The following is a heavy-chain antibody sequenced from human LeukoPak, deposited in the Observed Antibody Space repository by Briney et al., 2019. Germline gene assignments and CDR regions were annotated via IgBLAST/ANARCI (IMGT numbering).Heavy chain of an antibody. CDR3: AKDGGYYDFWSGYRFDP. D-gene: IGHD3-3*01. J-gene: IGHJ5*02. CDR2: ISGSGAST. Sequence: PGGSLRLSCAASGFTFSSSAMSWVRQAPGKGLAWVSAISGSGASTYYADFVKGRFIISRDHSKNTLYLQMNSLRAEDTAVYYCAKDGGYYDFWSGYRFDPWGQGTLVTVSS. V-gene: IGHV3-23*01. CDR1: GFTFSSSA.